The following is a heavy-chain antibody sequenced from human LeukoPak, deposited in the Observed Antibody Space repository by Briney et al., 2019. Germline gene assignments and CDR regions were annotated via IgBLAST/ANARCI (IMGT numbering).Heavy chain of an antibody. J-gene: IGHJ4*02. CDR2: IRHSGVDS. D-gene: IGHD2-15*01. CDR3: ARDRRATPMYFFDF. V-gene: IGHV3-23*01. CDR1: RSSFSDYT. Sequence: GGSLRLSCAASRSSFSDYTMSWVRQLPGKGLEWVSGIRHSGVDSSYADSVKGRFTISRDNSKNMLYLQMNSLRDDDTGVYYCARDRRATPMYFFDFWGQGTPVTVSS.